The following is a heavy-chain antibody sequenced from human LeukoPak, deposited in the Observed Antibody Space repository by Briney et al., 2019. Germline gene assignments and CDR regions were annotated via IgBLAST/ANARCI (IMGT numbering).Heavy chain of an antibody. CDR1: IHTFSNYA. J-gene: IGHJ4*02. Sequence: GRTLRLFCAASIHTFSNYAMSWARHAPGKGLEWVSSIGSGGTTHYADSVKGRFTISRDNSKNTLFLQMNSLRAEDTAVYYCAKYFHDSSTYSFDYWGQGTLVTVSS. CDR3: AKYFHDSSTYSFDY. V-gene: IGHV3-23*01. CDR2: IGSGGTT. D-gene: IGHD3-22*01.